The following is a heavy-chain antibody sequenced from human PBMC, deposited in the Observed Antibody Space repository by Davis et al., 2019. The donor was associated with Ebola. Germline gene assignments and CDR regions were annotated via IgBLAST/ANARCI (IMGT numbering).Heavy chain of an antibody. CDR2: ISYDGSNK. D-gene: IGHD4-17*01. CDR1: GFTFSSYA. V-gene: IGHV3-30-3*01. J-gene: IGHJ6*02. CDR3: ARDKLRESYYYYYGMDV. Sequence: GESLKISCAASGFTFSSYAMHWVRQAPGKGLEWVAVISYDGSNKYYADSVKGRFTISRDNSKNTLYLQMNSLRAEDTAVYYCARDKLRESYYYYYGMDVWGQGNPGHRLL.